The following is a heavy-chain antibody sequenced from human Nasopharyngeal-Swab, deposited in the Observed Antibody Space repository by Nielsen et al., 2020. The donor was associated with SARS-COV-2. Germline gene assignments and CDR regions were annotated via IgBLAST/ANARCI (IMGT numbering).Heavy chain of an antibody. V-gene: IGHV1-3*01. D-gene: IGHD3-3*01. CDR1: GYTFTSYA. CDR3: ARAYPDFWSGSNNYYMDV. Sequence: ASVKVSCKASGYTFTSYAMHWVRQAPGQRLEWMGWINAGNGNTKYSQKFQGRVTITRDTSASTAYMELSSLRSEDTAVYYCARAYPDFWSGSNNYYMDVWGKGTTVTVSS. CDR2: INAGNGNT. J-gene: IGHJ6*03.